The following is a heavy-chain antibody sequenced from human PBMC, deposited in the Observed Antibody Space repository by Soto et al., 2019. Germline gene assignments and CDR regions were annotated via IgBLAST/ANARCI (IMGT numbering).Heavy chain of an antibody. CDR3: AKGRASDCPGCTQDY. J-gene: IGHJ4*02. CDR2: VSGSGDST. Sequence: EVQLLESGGGLAQPGGSLRLSSAASAFTFSSYAMSWVRRAPGKGLEWVSAVSGSGDSTYYADSVKGRFTISRDNSKNTLYLQMNSLRAEDTAVYYCAKGRASDCPGCTQDYWGQGTLVTVSS. CDR1: AFTFSSYA. D-gene: IGHD2-21*02. V-gene: IGHV3-23*01.